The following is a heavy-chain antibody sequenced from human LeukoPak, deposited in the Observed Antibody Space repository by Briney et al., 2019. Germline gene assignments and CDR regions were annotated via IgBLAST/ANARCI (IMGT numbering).Heavy chain of an antibody. V-gene: IGHV3-7*01. CDR1: GFTFSDFW. CDR3: TKGRSNHY. D-gene: IGHD3-10*01. CDR2: INQDGSEN. Sequence: GGSLRLSCAASGFTFSDFWMGWVRQAPGKGLEWMANINQDGSENYYVDSVKGRFTISRDNAKNSLYLQMNSLRAEDTAVYYCTKGRSNHYWGQGTLVTVST. J-gene: IGHJ4*02.